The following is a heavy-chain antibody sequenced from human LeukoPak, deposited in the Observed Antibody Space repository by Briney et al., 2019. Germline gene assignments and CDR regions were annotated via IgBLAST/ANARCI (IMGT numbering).Heavy chain of an antibody. J-gene: IGHJ4*02. CDR1: GYPFTYYY. CDR2: INPNTGGA. D-gene: IGHD3-22*01. CDR3: ATDSSGYYLPLFDH. V-gene: IGHV1-2*02. Sequence: GASVKVSCKASGYPFTYYYIHWVRQAPSQGLEWMGWINPNTGGANYAQKFQGRVTMTRDTSISTAYMELSRLRSDDTAVYYRATDSSGYYLPLFDHWGQGTPVTVSS.